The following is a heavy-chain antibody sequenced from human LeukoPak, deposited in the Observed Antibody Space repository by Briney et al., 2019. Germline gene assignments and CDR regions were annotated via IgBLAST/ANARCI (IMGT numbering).Heavy chain of an antibody. CDR2: IYSGGSR. Sequence: GGSLRLSCAASGFTVSSNYMSWVRQAPGKGLEWGSVIYSGGSRYYSDSVKGRFTISRDNSKNTLYLQMNSLRAEDTAVYNCARVWAVAGGYYYYGMDVWGQRTTVTVSS. D-gene: IGHD6-19*01. J-gene: IGHJ6*02. CDR3: ARVWAVAGGYYYYGMDV. V-gene: IGHV3-66*01. CDR1: GFTVSSNY.